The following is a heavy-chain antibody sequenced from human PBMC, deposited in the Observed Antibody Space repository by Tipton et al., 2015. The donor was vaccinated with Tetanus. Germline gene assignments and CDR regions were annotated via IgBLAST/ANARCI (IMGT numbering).Heavy chain of an antibody. Sequence: SLRLSCSASGFTFSAYWMHWVRQAPGKGLVWVSLIDSDETITSYADFVKGRFTISRDNAKNTLFLQMNNLTVDDTALYYCARIPPHTGAYYGDFWGQGTLVTVSS. J-gene: IGHJ4*02. CDR3: ARIPPHTGAYYGDF. CDR2: IDSDETIT. D-gene: IGHD7-27*01. V-gene: IGHV3-74*01. CDR1: GFTFSAYW.